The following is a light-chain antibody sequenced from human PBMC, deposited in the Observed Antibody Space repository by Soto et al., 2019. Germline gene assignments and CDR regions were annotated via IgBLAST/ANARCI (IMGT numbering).Light chain of an antibody. CDR2: GVS. CDR1: QSISSSY. J-gene: IGKJ4*01. V-gene: IGKV3-20*01. CDR3: QHYGNSPALT. Sequence: ENVLTQSPGTLSLSPGERATLSCRASQSISSSYLAWYQLKPGQAPRLLIYGVSTRATGIPDRFSGSGSGTDFTLTISRLEPEDVAVYYCQHYGNSPALTFGGGTKVEI.